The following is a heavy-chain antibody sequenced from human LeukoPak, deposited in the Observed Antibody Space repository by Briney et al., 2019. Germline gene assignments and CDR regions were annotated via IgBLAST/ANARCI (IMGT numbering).Heavy chain of an antibody. Sequence: PGGSLRLSCAPSGFTFSRYGMSWVRQAPGKGLEWVSSITSTSSYIYYADSVKGRFTIARDNAKNSLYLQMNSLRAEDTALYFCARDPYSGNYGNYYYYYMDVWGKGTTVTISS. CDR1: GFTFSRYG. V-gene: IGHV3-21*01. CDR3: ARDPYSGNYGNYYYYYMDV. CDR2: ITSTSSYI. J-gene: IGHJ6*03. D-gene: IGHD1-26*01.